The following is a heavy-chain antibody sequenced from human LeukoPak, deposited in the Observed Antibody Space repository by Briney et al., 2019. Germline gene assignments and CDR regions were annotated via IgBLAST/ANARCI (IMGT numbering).Heavy chain of an antibody. D-gene: IGHD7-27*01. Sequence: PSETLSLTCTVSGGSISSYYWSWIRQPPGKGLEWIGYIYYSGSTNYSPSLKSRVTISRDTSKNQFSLKLSSVTAADTAVYYCARAWGDYVDYWGQGTLATVSS. CDR3: ARAWGDYVDY. V-gene: IGHV4-59*01. J-gene: IGHJ4*02. CDR1: GGSISSYY. CDR2: IYYSGST.